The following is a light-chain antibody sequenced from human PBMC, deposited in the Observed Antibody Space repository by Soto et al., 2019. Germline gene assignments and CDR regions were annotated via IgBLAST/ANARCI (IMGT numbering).Light chain of an antibody. CDR2: DVS. Sequence: QSALTQPASVSGSPGQSITISCTGTSSDVGGYNYVCWYQQHPGKAPKLMIYDVSNRPSGVSNRFSGSKSGNTASLTISGLPAEEEADYYCTSYTSISTLGFGTGTKVTVL. CDR1: SSDVGGYNY. J-gene: IGLJ1*01. CDR3: TSYTSISTLG. V-gene: IGLV2-14*01.